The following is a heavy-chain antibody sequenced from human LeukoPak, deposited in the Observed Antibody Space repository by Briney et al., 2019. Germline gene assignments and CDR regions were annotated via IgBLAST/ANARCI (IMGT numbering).Heavy chain of an antibody. V-gene: IGHV4-34*01. CDR1: GGSFSGYY. Sequence: PSETLSLTCAVYGGSFSGYYWSWIRQPPGKGLEWIGEINHSGSTNYNPSLKSRVTISVDTSKNQFSLKLSSVTAADTAVYYCARVNGSGSYSDYWGQGTLVTVPS. J-gene: IGHJ4*02. D-gene: IGHD3-10*01. CDR3: ARVNGSGSYSDY. CDR2: INHSGST.